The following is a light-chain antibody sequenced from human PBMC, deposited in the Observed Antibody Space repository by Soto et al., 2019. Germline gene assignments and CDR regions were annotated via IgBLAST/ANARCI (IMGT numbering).Light chain of an antibody. CDR2: AAS. CDR1: QGISSY. V-gene: IGKV1-9*01. Sequence: IQLTQSPSSLSASVGDRVTITCRASQGISSYLAWYQQKPGKAPKLLIYAASTLQSGVPSRFSGSGSGTDFTLVISSLQPEDFATYYGQQLNSYPLTFGPGTKVDIK. J-gene: IGKJ3*01. CDR3: QQLNSYPLT.